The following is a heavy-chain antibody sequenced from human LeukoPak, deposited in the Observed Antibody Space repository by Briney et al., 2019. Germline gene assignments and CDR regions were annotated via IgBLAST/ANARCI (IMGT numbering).Heavy chain of an antibody. CDR2: IHYSGST. CDR1: GGSISSSNYY. V-gene: IGHV4-39*01. CDR3: ARSSHPSSPDY. D-gene: IGHD6-13*01. J-gene: IGHJ4*02. Sequence: SETLSLTCTVSGGSISSSNYYWDWIRQPPGKGLEWIGSIHYSGSTYYNPSLKSRVTISVDTSKNQFSLKLSSVTAADTAVYYCARSSHPSSPDYWGQGTLVTVSS.